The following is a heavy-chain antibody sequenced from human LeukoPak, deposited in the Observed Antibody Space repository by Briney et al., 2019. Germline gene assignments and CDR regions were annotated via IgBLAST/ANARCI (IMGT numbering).Heavy chain of an antibody. CDR2: ITSPVGRM. V-gene: IGHV3-21*01. CDR3: ATDGRSSGWYGFDY. J-gene: IGHJ4*02. Sequence: GGSLRLSCAACGFTFSTYSMNWVRQDPGKGLEWVSSITSPVGRMYYADSLKGRITISRDNARSTLYLQMNSLRAEDTAVYYCATDGRSSGWYGFDYWGQGIPVTVSS. CDR1: GFTFSTYS. D-gene: IGHD6-19*01.